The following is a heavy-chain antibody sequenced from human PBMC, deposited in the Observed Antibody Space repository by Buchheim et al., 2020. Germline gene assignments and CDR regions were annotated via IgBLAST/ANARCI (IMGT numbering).Heavy chain of an antibody. CDR3: ARVPAAFSSWFDP. Sequence: EVQLVQSGAEVKKPGESLKISCKGSGYSFSNYWIGWVRQMPGKGLEWMAMIYPGDSSTKYSPSFQAQVTISADKSISTAYLQWSSLKASDTAMYYCARVPAAFSSWFDPWGQGTL. CDR2: IYPGDSST. D-gene: IGHD2-2*01. CDR1: GYSFSNYW. J-gene: IGHJ5*02. V-gene: IGHV5-51*01.